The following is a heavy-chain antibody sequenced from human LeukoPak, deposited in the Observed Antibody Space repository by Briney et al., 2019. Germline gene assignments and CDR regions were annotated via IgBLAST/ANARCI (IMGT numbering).Heavy chain of an antibody. CDR1: GFTFSSYW. D-gene: IGHD4-17*01. Sequence: GGSLRLPCAASGFTFSSYWMHWVRQVPGKGLVWVSRINSDGSDITYADSVKGRFTISRDNAKNTLYLQMNSLRAEDTAVYYCARALRGTVVFDLWGRGTLVTVSS. V-gene: IGHV3-74*01. CDR3: ARALRGTVVFDL. CDR2: INSDGSDI. J-gene: IGHJ2*01.